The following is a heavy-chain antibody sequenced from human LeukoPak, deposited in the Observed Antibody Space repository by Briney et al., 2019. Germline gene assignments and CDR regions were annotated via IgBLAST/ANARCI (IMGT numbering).Heavy chain of an antibody. Sequence: ASVKVSCKASGYTFTSYDINWVRQAPGQGLEWMGWINPNSGGTNYAQKFQGRVTMTRDTSISTAYMELSRLRSDDTAVYYCARGEYGNPDYWGQGTLVTVSS. CDR1: GYTFTSYD. D-gene: IGHD4-11*01. CDR2: INPNSGGT. V-gene: IGHV1-2*02. CDR3: ARGEYGNPDY. J-gene: IGHJ4*02.